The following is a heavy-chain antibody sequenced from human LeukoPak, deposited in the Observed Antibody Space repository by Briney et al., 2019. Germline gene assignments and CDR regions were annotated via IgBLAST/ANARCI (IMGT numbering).Heavy chain of an antibody. CDR2: IYYSGST. J-gene: IGHJ4*02. V-gene: IGHV4-59*01. D-gene: IGHD1-26*01. CDR3: AREGSGSQPFDY. Sequence: SETLSLTCTVSGGSISSYYWSWIRQPPGKGLEWIGYIYYSGSTNYNPSLKSRVTISVDTSKNQFSLKLSSVTAADTAVYYCAREGSGSQPFDYWGQGTLVTVSS. CDR1: GGSISSYY.